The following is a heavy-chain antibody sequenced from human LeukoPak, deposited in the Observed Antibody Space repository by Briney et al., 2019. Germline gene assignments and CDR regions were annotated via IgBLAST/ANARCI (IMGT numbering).Heavy chain of an antibody. CDR1: GYTFTGYY. Sequence: ASVKVSCKASGYTFTGYYMHWVRQAPGQGLEWMGWINPNSGGTNYAQKFQGRVTMTRDTSISTAYMELSRLRSDDTAVYYCARDSSSGWYAYFQHWGQGTLVTASS. D-gene: IGHD6-19*01. CDR3: ARDSSSGWYAYFQH. J-gene: IGHJ1*01. V-gene: IGHV1-2*02. CDR2: INPNSGGT.